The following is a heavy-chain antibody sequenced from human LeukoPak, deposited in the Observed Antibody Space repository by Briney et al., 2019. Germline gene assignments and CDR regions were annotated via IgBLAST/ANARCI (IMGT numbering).Heavy chain of an antibody. J-gene: IGHJ4*02. CDR1: GCAFSSLA. Sequence: GTSLRLSCAVSGCAFSSLAMHWVRQAPGKGLEWVAFISYDGNNQYYADSVKGRFTISRDNSKNTLYLQMNNLRAEDTAIYYCARVGSRYCSGANCYDGFWGQGTLVSVSS. CDR2: ISYDGNNQ. D-gene: IGHD2-15*01. V-gene: IGHV3-30-3*01. CDR3: ARVGSRYCSGANCYDGF.